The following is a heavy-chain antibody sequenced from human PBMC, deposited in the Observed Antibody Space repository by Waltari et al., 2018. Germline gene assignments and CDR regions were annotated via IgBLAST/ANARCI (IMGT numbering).Heavy chain of an antibody. Sequence: QVNLVQSGADVRKPGASVTVSCKASGYIFINYFIHWVRQAPGQGLEWIGRINCRNGGTDYAQKFQGRVTLTRDTSISTAYMELSGLTIDDTAIYYCTVIAGDFDIWGPGTMVTASS. D-gene: IGHD2-21*01. CDR2: INCRNGGT. CDR3: TVIAGDFDI. CDR1: GYIFINYF. J-gene: IGHJ3*02. V-gene: IGHV1-2*06.